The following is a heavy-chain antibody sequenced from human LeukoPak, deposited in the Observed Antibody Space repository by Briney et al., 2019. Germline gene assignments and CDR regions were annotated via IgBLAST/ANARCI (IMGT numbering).Heavy chain of an antibody. Sequence: ASVKVSCKASSYTFTNYAFTWVRQAPGQGLEWMGWISAYNGNTNYAQKLQGRVTMTTDTSTSTAYMELRSLRSDDTAVYYCARDLRWELPGAYYYYYYMDVWGKGTTVTISS. CDR2: ISAYNGNT. CDR3: ARDLRWELPGAYYYYYYMDV. CDR1: SYTFTNYA. V-gene: IGHV1-18*01. J-gene: IGHJ6*03. D-gene: IGHD1-26*01.